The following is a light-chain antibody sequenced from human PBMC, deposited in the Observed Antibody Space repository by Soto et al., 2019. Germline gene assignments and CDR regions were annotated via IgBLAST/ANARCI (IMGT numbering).Light chain of an antibody. CDR3: QQTYSTPWT. V-gene: IGKV1-39*01. J-gene: IGKJ1*01. CDR2: GAS. Sequence: DIQMTQSPSSRSASVGDRVTITCRASQSISSYLNWYQQKPGKAPKVLIYGASSLQSGVPSRFTGSGSGADFTLTISSLQPEDFATYFCQQTYSTPWTFGQGTQVEI. CDR1: QSISSY.